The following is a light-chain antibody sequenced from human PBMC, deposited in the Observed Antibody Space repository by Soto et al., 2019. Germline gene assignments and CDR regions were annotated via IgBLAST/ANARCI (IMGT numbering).Light chain of an antibody. J-gene: IGKJ2*01. V-gene: IGKV4-1*01. CDR1: QSVLYSSNNKNY. CDR2: WAS. CDR3: QRYYSSPQT. Sequence: DIVMTQSPDSLAVSLGERATINCKSSQSVLYSSNNKNYLAWYQQKPGQPPKLIIYWASTRESGVPDRFSGSGSGTDFTLTISSLQAEDVAVYYCQRYYSSPQTFGQGTKLEIK.